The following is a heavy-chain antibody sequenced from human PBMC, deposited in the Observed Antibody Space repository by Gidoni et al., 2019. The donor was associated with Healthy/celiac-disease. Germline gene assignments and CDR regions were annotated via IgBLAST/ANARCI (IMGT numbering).Heavy chain of an antibody. V-gene: IGHV1-8*01. Sequence: QVQLVQSGAEVKKPGASVKVSCKASGYTFTSYDINWVRQATGQGLEWMGWMHPNSGNTGYAQKFQGRVTMTRNTSISTSYMELSSLRSEDTAVYYCAILTFGGVIVRQNPVLKWGQGTLVTVSS. CDR1: GYTFTSYD. D-gene: IGHD3-16*02. CDR3: AILTFGGVIVRQNPVLK. CDR2: MHPNSGNT. J-gene: IGHJ4*02.